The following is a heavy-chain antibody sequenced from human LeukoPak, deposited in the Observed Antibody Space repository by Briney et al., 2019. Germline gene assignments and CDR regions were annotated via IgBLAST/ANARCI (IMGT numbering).Heavy chain of an antibody. CDR1: GGTFSSYA. Sequence: SVKVSCMASGGTFSSYAISWVRQAPGQGLEWMGGIIPIFGTANYAQKFQGRVTITADESTSTAYMELSSLRSEDTAVYYCARSHIVVVPAAISYYYYYGMDVWGKGTTVTVSS. D-gene: IGHD2-2*01. CDR3: ARSHIVVVPAAISYYYYYGMDV. V-gene: IGHV1-69*13. CDR2: IIPIFGTA. J-gene: IGHJ6*04.